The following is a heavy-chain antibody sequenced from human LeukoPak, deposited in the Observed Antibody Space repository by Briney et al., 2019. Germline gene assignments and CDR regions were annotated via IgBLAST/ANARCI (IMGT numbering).Heavy chain of an antibody. J-gene: IGHJ5*02. CDR1: GYNFINYA. Sequence: GASVKVSCKASGYNFINYALHWVRQAPGQGLEWMGWINAAIGNTKYSQRFQDRVTITRDTSASTAYMELSSLKSEDTAVYYCATVTRGTTLDHWGQGTLVTVSS. CDR3: ATVTRGTTLDH. V-gene: IGHV1-3*01. CDR2: INAAIGNT. D-gene: IGHD4-23*01.